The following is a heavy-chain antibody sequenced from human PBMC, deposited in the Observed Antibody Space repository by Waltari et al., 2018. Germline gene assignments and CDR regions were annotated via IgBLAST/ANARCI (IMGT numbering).Heavy chain of an antibody. J-gene: IGHJ2*01. D-gene: IGHD1-7*01. CDR3: ATLPIPLELWYFDL. CDR1: GVSISTSRYY. CDR2: LHYGGSS. V-gene: IGHV4-39*01. Sequence: QLQLQESGPGLVNPSETLSLTCTVSGVSISTSRYYWGWIRQPPEKGLDWIGSLHYGGSSYFNPSLKSRVTISVDTSKNQFSLKLTSVTAADTAVYYCATLPIPLELWYFDLWGRGTLVTVSS.